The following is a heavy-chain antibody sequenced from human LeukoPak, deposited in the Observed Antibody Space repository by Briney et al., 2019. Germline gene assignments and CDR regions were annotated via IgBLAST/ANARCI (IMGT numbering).Heavy chain of an antibody. J-gene: IGHJ4*02. Sequence: PGESLRLSCAASGFSFRDYWMSWVRQAPGKGLEWVAYIEPDGSGKTYVDSVKGRFTISRDNAQQSLYLQMDTLTAEDTAVYYCVTSWVRQQRDFWGQGTLVTVSS. CDR3: VTSWVRQQRDF. D-gene: IGHD3-10*01. V-gene: IGHV3-7*01. CDR1: GFSFRDYW. CDR2: IEPDGSGK.